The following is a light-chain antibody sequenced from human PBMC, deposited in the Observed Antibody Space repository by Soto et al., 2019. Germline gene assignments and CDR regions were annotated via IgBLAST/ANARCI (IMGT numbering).Light chain of an antibody. Sequence: DIQMTQSPSTLSASVGDRVTITCRASQSISSWLDWYQQKPGKAPKLLIYDASSLESGVPSMFSGSGSGTEFPLTISSLQPDDVATYYCQQYNRYWTFGQGTKVEIK. J-gene: IGKJ1*01. CDR3: QQYNRYWT. CDR1: QSISSW. CDR2: DAS. V-gene: IGKV1-5*01.